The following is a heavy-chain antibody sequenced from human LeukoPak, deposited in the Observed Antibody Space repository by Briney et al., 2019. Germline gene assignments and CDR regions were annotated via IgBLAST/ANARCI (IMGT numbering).Heavy chain of an antibody. Sequence: SETLSLTCAVYGGSFSGYYWSWIRQPPGKGLEWIGEINHSGSTNYNPSLKSRVTISVDTSKNQFSLKLSSVTAADTAVYYCARHSGSYYSLDYWGQGTLVTVSS. V-gene: IGHV4-34*01. CDR3: ARHSGSYYSLDY. D-gene: IGHD1-26*01. J-gene: IGHJ4*02. CDR2: INHSGST. CDR1: GGSFSGYY.